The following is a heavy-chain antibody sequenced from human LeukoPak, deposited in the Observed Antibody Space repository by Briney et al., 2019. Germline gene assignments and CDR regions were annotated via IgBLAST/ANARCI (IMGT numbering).Heavy chain of an antibody. J-gene: IGHJ4*02. CDR2: FDPEDGET. CDR1: GYTLTELS. V-gene: IGHV1-24*01. Sequence: ASVKVSCKVSGYTLTELSMHWVRQAPGKGLEWMGGFDPEDGETIYAQKFQGRVTMTEDTSTDTAYMELSSLRSEDTAVYYCARDPSNTSGNNPYFDYWGQGTLVTVSS. D-gene: IGHD6-19*01. CDR3: ARDPSNTSGNNPYFDY.